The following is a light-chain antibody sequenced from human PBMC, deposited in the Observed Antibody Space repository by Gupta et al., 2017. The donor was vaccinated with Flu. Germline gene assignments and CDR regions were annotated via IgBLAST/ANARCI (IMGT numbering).Light chain of an antibody. CDR3: GTWDSSLGTGG. Sequence: QSVLTQPPSVSAAPGQRVTISCSGSSSNIKNSYVSWYQQLPGTAPKLLIYDNNKRPSGIPDRFSGSKSGTSATLGITGLQTGDEADYYCGTWDSSLGTGGFGGGTKLTVL. CDR2: DNN. CDR1: SSNIKNSY. V-gene: IGLV1-51*01. J-gene: IGLJ3*02.